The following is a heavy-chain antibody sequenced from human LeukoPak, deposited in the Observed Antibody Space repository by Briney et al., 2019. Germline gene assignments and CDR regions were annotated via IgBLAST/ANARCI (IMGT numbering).Heavy chain of an antibody. Sequence: GASVKVSCKASGYTFTSYYMHWVRQAPGQGLEWMGTINPSGGSTSYAQKFQGRVTMTRDTSTSTVYMELSSLRSEDTAVYYCARDGRGHWYSIDAFDIWGQGTMVTVSS. CDR1: GYTFTSYY. V-gene: IGHV1-46*01. D-gene: IGHD6-13*01. J-gene: IGHJ3*02. CDR2: INPSGGST. CDR3: ARDGRGHWYSIDAFDI.